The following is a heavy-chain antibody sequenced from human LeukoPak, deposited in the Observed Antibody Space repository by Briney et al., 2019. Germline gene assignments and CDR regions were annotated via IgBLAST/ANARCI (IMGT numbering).Heavy chain of an antibody. J-gene: IGHJ4*02. Sequence: SETLSLTCTVSGGSISSYYWSWIRQPAGKGLEWIGRIYTSGSTNYNASLKSRVSMPVDTSKNQFSLKLSSVTAADTAVFYCARENSGSYREFDYWGQGTLVTVSS. CDR1: GGSISSYY. CDR3: ARENSGSYREFDY. D-gene: IGHD1-26*01. V-gene: IGHV4-4*07. CDR2: IYTSGST.